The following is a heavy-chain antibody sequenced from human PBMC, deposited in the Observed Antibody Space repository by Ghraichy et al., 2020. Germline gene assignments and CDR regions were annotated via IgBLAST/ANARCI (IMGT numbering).Heavy chain of an antibody. J-gene: IGHJ4*02. CDR1: GGTFSSYA. Sequence: SVKVSCKASGGTFSSYAISWVRQAPGQGLEWMGGIIPIFGTANYAQKFQGRVTITADESTSTAYMELSSLRSEDTAVYYCARSLFTMIVVVEMYYFDYWGQGTLVTVSS. V-gene: IGHV1-69*13. CDR3: ARSLFTMIVVVEMYYFDY. CDR2: IIPIFGTA. D-gene: IGHD3-22*01.